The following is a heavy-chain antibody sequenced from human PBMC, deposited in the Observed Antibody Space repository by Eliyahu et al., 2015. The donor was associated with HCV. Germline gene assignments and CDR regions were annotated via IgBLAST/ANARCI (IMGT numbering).Heavy chain of an antibody. CDR2: ISVYNGNT. J-gene: IGHJ4*02. CDR1: GYTFTTYG. Sequence: QVHLVQSGAEVKKPGPSVKVSCKASGYTFTTYGXXWVRQAPGQGXEWMGWISVYNGNTKYAQKFQGRVTLTTDTSTSTAYMELRSLRSDDTAFYYCARHLSGTPLCYFDYWGQGTLVTVSS. CDR3: ARHLSGTPLCYFDY. V-gene: IGHV1-18*01. D-gene: IGHD2-15*01.